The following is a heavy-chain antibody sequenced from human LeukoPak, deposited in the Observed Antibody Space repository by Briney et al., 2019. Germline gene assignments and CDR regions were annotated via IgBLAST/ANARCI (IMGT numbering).Heavy chain of an antibody. J-gene: IGHJ4*02. CDR3: ARQPEDYGEDYFDY. Sequence: GESLKISCKGSGYSFTNYWIGWVRQMPGKGLEWMGITYPGDSDTRYSPSFQGQVTISADKSISTAYLQWSSLKASDTAMYYCARQPEDYGEDYFDYWGQGTLVTVPS. V-gene: IGHV5-51*01. CDR2: TYPGDSDT. CDR1: GYSFTNYW. D-gene: IGHD4-17*01.